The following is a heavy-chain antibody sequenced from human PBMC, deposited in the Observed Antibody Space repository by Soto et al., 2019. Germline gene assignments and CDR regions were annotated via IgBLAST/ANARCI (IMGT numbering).Heavy chain of an antibody. J-gene: IGHJ4*02. D-gene: IGHD1-1*01. Sequence: QVQLVESGGGVVQPGGSLRLSCAVSGFTFSSSAMHWVRQAPGKGPEWVAIISYDGNDKYYADSVEGRFTISRDNSKNSLFLQMSSLRPDDTALYYCAKDNPTFAYWGQGTLVTVSS. CDR3: AKDNPTFAY. CDR1: GFTFSSSA. CDR2: ISYDGNDK. V-gene: IGHV3-30*18.